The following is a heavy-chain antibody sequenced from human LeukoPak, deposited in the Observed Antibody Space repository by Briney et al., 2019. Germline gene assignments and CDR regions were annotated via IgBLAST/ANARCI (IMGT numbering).Heavy chain of an antibody. CDR2: ISAYNGNT. CDR1: GYTFTSYG. J-gene: IGHJ6*02. CDR3: ARAGGSYYLIGYYYYGMDV. D-gene: IGHD1-26*01. Sequence: ASVKVSCEASGYTFTSYGISWVRQAPGQGLEWMGWISAYNGNTNYAQKLQGRVTMTTDTSTSTAYMELRSLRSDDTAVYYCARAGGSYYLIGYYYYGMDVWGQGTTVTVSS. V-gene: IGHV1-18*01.